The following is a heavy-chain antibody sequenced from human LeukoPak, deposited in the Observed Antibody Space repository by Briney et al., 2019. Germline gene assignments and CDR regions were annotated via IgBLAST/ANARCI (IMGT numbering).Heavy chain of an antibody. V-gene: IGHV3-23*01. CDR3: AKFSSNWYYFDY. D-gene: IGHD6-13*01. Sequence: GGSLRLSCAASGFTFSSYGMSWVRQAPGKGLEWVSAISGSGGSTYYADSVKGRFTISRDNSKSTLYLQMNSLRAEDTAVYYCAKFSSNWYYFDYWGQGTLVTVSS. J-gene: IGHJ4*02. CDR1: GFTFSSYG. CDR2: ISGSGGST.